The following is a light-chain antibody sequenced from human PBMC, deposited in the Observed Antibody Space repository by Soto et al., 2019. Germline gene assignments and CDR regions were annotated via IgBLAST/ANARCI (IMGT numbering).Light chain of an antibody. Sequence: QPVLTQSPSASASLGASVKLTCTLSSGHINYAIAWHQQQPEKGPRYLMKVNSGGSHIKGDGIPDRFSGSSSGAERYLFISSLQSEDEADYYCQTWGTGSAFVVFGGGTQLTVL. CDR3: QTWGTGSAFVV. V-gene: IGLV4-69*01. J-gene: IGLJ7*01. CDR1: SGHINYA. CDR2: VNSGGSH.